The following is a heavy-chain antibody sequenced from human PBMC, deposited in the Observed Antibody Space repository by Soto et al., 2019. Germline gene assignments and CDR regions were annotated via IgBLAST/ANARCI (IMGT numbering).Heavy chain of an antibody. D-gene: IGHD3-10*01. V-gene: IGHV4-61*01. CDR3: ARVCLSRDSVVRGVNEKGFYYDS. CDR1: GGSVTSDIYY. CDR2: IYYNGNS. Sequence: SETLSLTCTVSGGSVTSDIYYWSWIRQPPGKGLEWIGYIYYNGNSNYSPSLKSRVTISVDMSKNQFSLKLTSVTAADTDVYYCARVCLSRDSVVRGVNEKGFYYDSWGQGALVTVSS. J-gene: IGHJ4*02.